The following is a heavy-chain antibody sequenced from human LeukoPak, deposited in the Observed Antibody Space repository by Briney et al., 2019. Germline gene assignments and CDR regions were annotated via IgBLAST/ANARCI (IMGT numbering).Heavy chain of an antibody. CDR2: IKQDGSEK. CDR1: GFTFSSYW. V-gene: IGHV3-7*01. CDR3: ASGQGYYYYYYMDV. J-gene: IGHJ6*03. Sequence: GGSLRLSCAASGFTFSSYWMSWVRQAPGKGLEWVANIKQDGSEKYYVDSVKGRFTISRDNAKNSLYLQMNSLRAEDTAVYYCASGQGYYYYYYMDVWGKGTTVTVSS.